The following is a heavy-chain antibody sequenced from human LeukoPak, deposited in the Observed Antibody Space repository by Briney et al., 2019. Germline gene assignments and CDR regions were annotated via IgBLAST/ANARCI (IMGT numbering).Heavy chain of an antibody. V-gene: IGHV3-7*01. CDR1: GFTFSNHW. CDR2: LDQDGSEI. Sequence: GGSLRLSCAASGFTFSNHWISWVRRAPGKGLEWVANLDQDGSEIYYVPSVKGRFTISRDNAKNSLYLQMNSVRAEDTAVYYCARRYYYDSSSDFDSWGQGTLVTVSS. J-gene: IGHJ4*02. CDR3: ARRYYYDSSSDFDS. D-gene: IGHD3-22*01.